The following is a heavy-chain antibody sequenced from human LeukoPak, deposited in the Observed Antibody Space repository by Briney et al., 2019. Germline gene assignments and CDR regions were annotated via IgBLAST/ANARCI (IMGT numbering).Heavy chain of an antibody. D-gene: IGHD3-10*01. CDR3: AKDSLWFGEFSLFDY. Sequence: GGSLRLSCAASGFTFSPYGLHWVRQTPGKGLEWVSAISGSGGSTYYADSVKGRFTISRDNSKNTLYLQMNSLRAEDTAVYYCAKDSLWFGEFSLFDYWGQGTLVTVSS. J-gene: IGHJ4*02. CDR1: GFTFSPYG. V-gene: IGHV3-23*01. CDR2: ISGSGGST.